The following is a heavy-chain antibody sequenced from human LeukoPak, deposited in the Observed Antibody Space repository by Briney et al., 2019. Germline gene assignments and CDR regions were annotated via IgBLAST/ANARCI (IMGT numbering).Heavy chain of an antibody. Sequence: SETLSLTCTVSGYSIRIGYYWGWIRQPPGKGLEWIGSIYHSGSTNYNPSLKSRVTISVDKSKNQFSLKLSSVTAADTAVYYCARILGYYDSSGYYRYYYMDVWGKGTTVTVSS. CDR2: IYHSGST. V-gene: IGHV4-38-2*02. J-gene: IGHJ6*03. CDR3: ARILGYYDSSGYYRYYYMDV. D-gene: IGHD3-22*01. CDR1: GYSIRIGYY.